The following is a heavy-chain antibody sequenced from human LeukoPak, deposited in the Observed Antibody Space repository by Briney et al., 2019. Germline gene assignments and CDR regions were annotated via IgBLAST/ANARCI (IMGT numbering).Heavy chain of an antibody. V-gene: IGHV1-8*01. CDR2: MNPNSGNT. D-gene: IGHD4-23*01. J-gene: IGHJ5*02. CDR3: ARDNSVEDTAWWFDP. CDR1: GYTFTSYD. Sequence: GASVKVSCKASGYTFTSYDIYWVRQATGQGLEWMGWMNPNSGNTVYAQTFQGRVTMTRNISINTAYMELSSLRSADTAVYYCARDNSVEDTAWWFDPWGQGTLVTVSS.